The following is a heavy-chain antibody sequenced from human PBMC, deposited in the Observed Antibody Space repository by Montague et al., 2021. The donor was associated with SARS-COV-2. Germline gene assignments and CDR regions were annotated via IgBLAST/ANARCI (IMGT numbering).Heavy chain of an antibody. Sequence: SLRLSCAASGFTFSSYGMHWVRQAPGKGLEWVAVIWYDGSNKYYADSVXGRFTISRDNSKNTLYLQMNSLRAEDTAVYYCARDSLEQWLTSGLWGPLNYYYYGMDVWGQGTTVTVSS. D-gene: IGHD6-19*01. CDR1: GFTFSSYG. CDR2: IWYDGSNK. V-gene: IGHV3-33*01. J-gene: IGHJ6*02. CDR3: ARDSLEQWLTSGLWGPLNYYYYGMDV.